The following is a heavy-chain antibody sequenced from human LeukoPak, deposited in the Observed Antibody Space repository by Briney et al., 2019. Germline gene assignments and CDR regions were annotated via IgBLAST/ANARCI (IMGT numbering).Heavy chain of an antibody. J-gene: IGHJ4*02. V-gene: IGHV3-21*01. D-gene: IGHD3-22*01. CDR2: ISSSSSYR. Sequence: GGSLRLSCAASGFTLSSYSMNWVRQAPGKGLEWVSSISSSSSYRYYADSVKGRFTISRDNAKNSLYLQMNSLRAEDTAVYYCAKDPNYYDSSGHFDYWGQGTLVTVSS. CDR1: GFTLSSYS. CDR3: AKDPNYYDSSGHFDY.